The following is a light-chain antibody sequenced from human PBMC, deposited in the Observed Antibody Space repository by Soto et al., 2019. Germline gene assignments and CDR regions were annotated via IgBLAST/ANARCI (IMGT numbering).Light chain of an antibody. Sequence: EIVMTQSPSTLSVSTGERATLSCRASQSVSSCLAWFQQKPGQAPRLLIYAESARSNGIAARLSGSGFGTEFTLTISSLQSEGFSVYYCRRHKSCPFTFGQGTKL. CDR1: QSVSSC. V-gene: IGKV3-15*01. CDR3: RRHKSCPFT. CDR2: AES. J-gene: IGKJ2*01.